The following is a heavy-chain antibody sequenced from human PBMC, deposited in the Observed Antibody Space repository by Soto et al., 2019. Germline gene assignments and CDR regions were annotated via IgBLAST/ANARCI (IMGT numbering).Heavy chain of an antibody. CDR2: IYYSGST. J-gene: IGHJ5*02. V-gene: IGHV4-59*08. D-gene: IGHD3-3*01. CDR3: ARRNYDFWSGNPNLLVYNWFDP. Sequence: QVQLQESGPGLVKPSETLSLTCTVSGGSISSYYWSWIRQPPGKGLEWIGYIYYSGSTNYNPSLKSRVTISVDTSKNHFSLKLSSVTAAETTVYYCARRNYDFWSGNPNLLVYNWFDPWGQGTLVTVSS. CDR1: GGSISSYY.